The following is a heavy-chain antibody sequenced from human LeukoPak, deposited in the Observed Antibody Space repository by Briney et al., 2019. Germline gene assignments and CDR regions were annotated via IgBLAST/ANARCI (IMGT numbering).Heavy chain of an antibody. J-gene: IGHJ6*02. V-gene: IGHV1-18*01. CDR2: ISAYNGNT. D-gene: IGHD4-11*01. CDR1: GYTFTSYG. CDR3: ARDWGYSNYPAYYYYGMDV. Sequence: ASVKVSCKASGYTFTSYGISWVRQAPGQGLEWMGWISAYNGNTNYAQKLQGRVTMTTDTSTSTAYMELRSLRPDDTAVYYCARDWGYSNYPAYYYYGMDVWGQGTTVTVPS.